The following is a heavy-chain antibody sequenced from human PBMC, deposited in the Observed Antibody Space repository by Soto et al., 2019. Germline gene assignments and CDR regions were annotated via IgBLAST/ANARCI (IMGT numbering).Heavy chain of an antibody. Sequence: PSETLSLTCAVYGGSFSGYYWSWIRQPPGKGLEWIGEINHSGSTNYNPSLKSRVTISVDTSKNQFSLKLSSVTAADTAVYYCARGGLYGSSWTYYYYYGMDVWGQGTTVTVSS. V-gene: IGHV4-34*01. J-gene: IGHJ6*02. CDR1: GGSFSGYY. CDR2: INHSGST. D-gene: IGHD6-13*01. CDR3: ARGGLYGSSWTYYYYYGMDV.